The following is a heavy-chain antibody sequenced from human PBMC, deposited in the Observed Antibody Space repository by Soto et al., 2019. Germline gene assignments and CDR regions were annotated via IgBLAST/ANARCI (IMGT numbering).Heavy chain of an antibody. CDR3: ARGGEWNDDYYYYYGMDV. Sequence: QVQLVQSGAEVKKPGSSVKVSCKASGYTFTGYYMHWVRQAPGQGLEWMGWINPNSGGTNYAQKFQGWVAMTRDTSISTAYMELSRLRSDDTAVYYCARGGEWNDDYYYYYGMDVWGQGTTVTVSS. CDR2: INPNSGGT. J-gene: IGHJ6*02. V-gene: IGHV1-2*04. CDR1: GYTFTGYY. D-gene: IGHD1-1*01.